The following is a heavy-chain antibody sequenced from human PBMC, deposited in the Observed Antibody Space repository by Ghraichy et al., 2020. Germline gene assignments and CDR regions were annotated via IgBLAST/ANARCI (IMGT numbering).Heavy chain of an antibody. CDR3: AREFHYDSRSFDY. D-gene: IGHD3-22*01. Sequence: SQTLSLTCTVSGGSISSGGYYWSWIRQHPGKGLEWIGYIYYSGSTYYNPSLKSRVTISVDTSKNQFSLKLSSVTAADTAVYYCAREFHYDSRSFDYWGQGTLVTVSS. V-gene: IGHV4-31*03. CDR2: IYYSGST. CDR1: GGSISSGGYY. J-gene: IGHJ4*02.